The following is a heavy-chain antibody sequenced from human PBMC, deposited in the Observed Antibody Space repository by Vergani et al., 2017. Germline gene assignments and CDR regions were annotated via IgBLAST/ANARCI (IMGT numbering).Heavy chain of an antibody. J-gene: IGHJ6*01. D-gene: IGHD3-10*02. CDR1: GFTFSSYE. V-gene: IGHV3-48*03. Sequence: EVQLVESGGGLVQPGGSLRLSCAASGFTFSSYEMNWVRQAPGKGLEWVSYISSSGSTIYYADSVKGRFTISRDNAKNSLYLQMDSLRAEDTAVYYCATYFVAPMDGWGKGTTVTVS. CDR2: ISSSGSTI. CDR3: ATYFVAPMDG.